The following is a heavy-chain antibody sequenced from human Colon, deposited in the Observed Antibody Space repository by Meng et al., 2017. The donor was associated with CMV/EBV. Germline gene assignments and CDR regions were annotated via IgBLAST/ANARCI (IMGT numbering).Heavy chain of an antibody. Sequence: GESLKISCAASGFTFSSYAMHWVRQAPGKGLEWVAVISYDGSNKYYADSVKGRFTISRDNSKNTLYLQMNSLRSDDTAVYYCAKAFCGSTTCSSPYYSYGMDVWGQGTPVTVSS. J-gene: IGHJ6*02. CDR3: AKAFCGSTTCSSPYYSYGMDV. D-gene: IGHD2-2*01. V-gene: IGHV3-30*04. CDR2: ISYDGSNK. CDR1: GFTFSSYA.